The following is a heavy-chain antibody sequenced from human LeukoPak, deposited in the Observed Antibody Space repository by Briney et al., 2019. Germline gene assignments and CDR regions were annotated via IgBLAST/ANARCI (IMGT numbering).Heavy chain of an antibody. CDR3: ATEPAIFGVVIRKSPLDC. CDR1: GFTFSRYA. D-gene: IGHD3-3*01. Sequence: PGRSLRLSCAASGFTFSRYAMHWVRQAPGKGLEWVAVISYDGSNKFYADSVKGRFTISRDNSKNTLYLQMNTLRAEDTAVYYCATEPAIFGVVIRKSPLDCWGQGTLVTVSS. V-gene: IGHV3-30-3*01. J-gene: IGHJ4*02. CDR2: ISYDGSNK.